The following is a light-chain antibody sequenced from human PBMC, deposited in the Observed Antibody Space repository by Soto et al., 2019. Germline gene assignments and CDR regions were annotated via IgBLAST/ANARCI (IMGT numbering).Light chain of an antibody. CDR1: QSFSSD. V-gene: IGKV3-11*01. J-gene: IGKJ1*01. CDR2: DAS. Sequence: EIVLTQSPATLSVSPGERATLSCRASQSFSSDLSCYQHKPCQAPSLLIYDASSRATAIPARCSGSGSGTDFTLPISSLEPADFAVYYCQQRSNWPWTFGQGTKVDI. CDR3: QQRSNWPWT.